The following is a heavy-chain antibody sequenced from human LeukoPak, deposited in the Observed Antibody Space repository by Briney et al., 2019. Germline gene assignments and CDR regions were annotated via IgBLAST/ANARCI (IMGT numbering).Heavy chain of an antibody. D-gene: IGHD6-19*01. CDR1: GYTFTSYG. CDR3: ARTPPEGSSGWYRNLYYYGMDV. J-gene: IGHJ6*04. V-gene: IGHV1-18*04. Sequence: ASVKVSCKASGYTFTSYGISWVRQAPGQGLEWMGWISAYNGNTNYAQKLQGRVTMTTDTSTSTAYMELRSLRSDDTAVYYCARTPPEGSSGWYRNLYYYGMDVWGKGTTVTVSS. CDR2: ISAYNGNT.